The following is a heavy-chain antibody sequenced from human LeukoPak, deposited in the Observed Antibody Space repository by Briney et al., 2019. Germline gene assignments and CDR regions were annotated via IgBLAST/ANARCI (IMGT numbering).Heavy chain of an antibody. D-gene: IGHD2-21*02. CDR3: ARDYGRSDWRWPAGY. CDR2: INPKSGGS. Sequence: ASVKVFLKTSGYMFSDFYVHWVRQAPGQGLEWMGWINPKSGGSNCAQKFQSRVTLTRDTSISTAYMELSSLRSDDTAVYYCARDYGRSDWRWPAGYWGQGTLVAVSS. J-gene: IGHJ4*02. CDR1: GYMFSDFY. V-gene: IGHV1-2*02.